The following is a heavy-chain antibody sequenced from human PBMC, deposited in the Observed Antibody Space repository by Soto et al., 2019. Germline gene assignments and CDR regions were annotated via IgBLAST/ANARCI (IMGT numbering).Heavy chain of an antibody. V-gene: IGHV3-7*01. D-gene: IGHD3-3*01. CDR3: ARGLYDFWSGHQPHFDY. CDR1: GFTFSRYW. J-gene: IGHJ4*02. Sequence: GGSLRLSCAASGFTFSRYWMTWVRQAPEKGLEWVANIREDGNEKYYLDSVRGRFTISRDNAKNSLYLHMSSLGAEDTALYYCARGLYDFWSGHQPHFDYWGRGALVTVSS. CDR2: IREDGNEK.